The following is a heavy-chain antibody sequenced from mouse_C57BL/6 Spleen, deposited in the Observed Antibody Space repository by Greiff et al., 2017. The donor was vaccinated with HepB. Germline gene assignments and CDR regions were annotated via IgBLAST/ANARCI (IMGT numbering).Heavy chain of an antibody. D-gene: IGHD2-3*01. J-gene: IGHJ2*01. CDR3: ARGLYDGYYGFFDY. V-gene: IGHV1-55*01. CDR2: IYPGSGST. CDR1: GYTFTSYW. Sequence: QVQLQQPGAELVKPGASVKMSCKASGYTFTSYWITWVKQRPGQGLGWIGDIYPGSGSTNYNEKFKSKATLTVDTSSSTAYMQLSSLTSEDSAVYYCARGLYDGYYGFFDYWGRGTTLTVSS.